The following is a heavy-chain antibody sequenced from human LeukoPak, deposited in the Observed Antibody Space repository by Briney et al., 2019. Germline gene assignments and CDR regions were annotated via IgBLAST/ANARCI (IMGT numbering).Heavy chain of an antibody. J-gene: IGHJ4*02. V-gene: IGHV3-15*01. Sequence: KTGGSLRLSCAASGFTFSNTWMSWVRQAPGKGLERVGRIKSKTDGGTTDYAAPVKGRFTISRDDSKNTLYLQMNSLEIEDTAMYYCTTYLYGWGQGTLVTVSS. CDR1: GFTFSNTW. D-gene: IGHD2/OR15-2a*01. CDR2: IKSKTDGGTT. CDR3: TTYLYG.